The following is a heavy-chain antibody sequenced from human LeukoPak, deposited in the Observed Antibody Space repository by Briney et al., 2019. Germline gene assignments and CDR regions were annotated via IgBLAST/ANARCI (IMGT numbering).Heavy chain of an antibody. J-gene: IGHJ4*02. V-gene: IGHV3-21*01. D-gene: IGHD2-21*02. Sequence: GGSLRLSCAASGFTFSSYTMNWVRQAPGKGLEWVSSIAGSSGYISYADSVKGRFTISRDNAKNSLYLQMNSLRAEDTAVYYCARDEEGYCGGDCYFDYWGQGTLVTVSS. CDR2: IAGSSGYI. CDR1: GFTFSSYT. CDR3: ARDEEGYCGGDCYFDY.